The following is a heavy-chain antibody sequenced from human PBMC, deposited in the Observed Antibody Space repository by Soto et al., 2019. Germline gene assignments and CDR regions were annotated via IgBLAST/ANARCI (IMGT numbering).Heavy chain of an antibody. D-gene: IGHD3-3*01. CDR1: GFNISGSA. J-gene: IGHJ4*02. V-gene: IGHV3-73*01. CDR3: ASVRLFGVVFDY. Sequence: GSLRLSCVASGFNISGSAVHWVRQASGKGLEWIGRIRSKPNKFATTYGASMQGRLSFSRDDSKNTAYLQMNSLKTEGTAVYYCASVRLFGVVFDYWGRGTLVTVSS. CDR2: IRSKPNKFAT.